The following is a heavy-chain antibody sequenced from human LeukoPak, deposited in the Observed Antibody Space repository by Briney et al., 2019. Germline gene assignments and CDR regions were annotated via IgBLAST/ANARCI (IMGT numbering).Heavy chain of an antibody. D-gene: IGHD4-17*01. CDR1: GFTFSSYS. CDR2: ISSSSSYI. V-gene: IGHV3-21*01. CDR3: ARDTSGGDYLFDY. Sequence: GGSLRLSCAASGFTFSSYSMNWVRQASGKGLEWVSSISSSSSYIYYADSVKGRFTISRDNAKNSLYLQMNSLRAEDTAVYYCARDTSGGDYLFDYWGQGTLVTVSS. J-gene: IGHJ4*02.